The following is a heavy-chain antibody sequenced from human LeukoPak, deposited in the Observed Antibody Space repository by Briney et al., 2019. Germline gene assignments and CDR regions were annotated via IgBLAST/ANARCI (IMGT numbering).Heavy chain of an antibody. J-gene: IGHJ4*02. CDR2: IYYSGST. D-gene: IGHD6-19*01. Sequence: SETLSLTCTVSGGSISSYYWSWIRQPPGKGLEWIGSIYYSGSTYYNPSLKSRVTISVDTSKNQFSLKLSSVTAADTAVYYCARDERGFIAVAGFDYWGQGTLVTVSS. V-gene: IGHV4-39*07. CDR1: GGSISSYY. CDR3: ARDERGFIAVAGFDY.